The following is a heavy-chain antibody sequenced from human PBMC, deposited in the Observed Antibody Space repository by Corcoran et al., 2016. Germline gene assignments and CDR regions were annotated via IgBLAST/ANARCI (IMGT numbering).Heavy chain of an antibody. V-gene: IGHV1-2*02. D-gene: IGHD3-22*01. J-gene: IGHJ6*02. Sequence: QVQLVQSGAEVKKTGASVKVSCKASGYTFTGYYMPWVRQAPGQGIEGRGWINPNSGGPNYAQKFQGRVTMTRDTSISTAYMELMRLRSDETAVDYCARGKYYDSSYGRDAWGQGTTVTVSS. CDR1: GYTFTGYY. CDR3: ARGKYYDSSYGRDA. CDR2: INPNSGGP.